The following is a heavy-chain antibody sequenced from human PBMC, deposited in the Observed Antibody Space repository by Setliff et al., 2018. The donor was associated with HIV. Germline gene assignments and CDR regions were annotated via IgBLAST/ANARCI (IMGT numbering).Heavy chain of an antibody. D-gene: IGHD3-10*01. CDR1: GGSISSYY. V-gene: IGHV4-4*07. CDR2: IYTSGST. Sequence: SETLSLTCTVSGGSISSYYWSWIRQPAGKGLEWIGRIYTSGSTNYNPSLKSRVTMSVDTSKNQFSLQLSSVTAADTAVYYCAREESTEDDGSGSYGPTFPPPLIYWGQGTLVTVSS. CDR3: AREESTEDDGSGSYGPTFPPPLIY. J-gene: IGHJ4*02.